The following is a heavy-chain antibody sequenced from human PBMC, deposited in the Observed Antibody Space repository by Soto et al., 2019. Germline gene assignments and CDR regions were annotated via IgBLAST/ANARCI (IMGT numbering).Heavy chain of an antibody. CDR1: GFNFSDYA. V-gene: IGHV3-30*18. Sequence: VQLVESGGGVVQPGRSRRLSCAASGFNFSDYAMHWVRQAPGKGLEWVAVVSHDGRNTHYADSVKGRFTISRDSSKNTVSLEMTSLRAEDTAVYYCEKGGRQWLVTSDFNYWGQGALVTVYS. D-gene: IGHD6-19*01. CDR3: EKGGRQWLVTSDFNY. CDR2: VSHDGRNT. J-gene: IGHJ4*02.